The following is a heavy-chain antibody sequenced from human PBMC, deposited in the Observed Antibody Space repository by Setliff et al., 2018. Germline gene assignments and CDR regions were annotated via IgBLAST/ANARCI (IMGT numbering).Heavy chain of an antibody. Sequence: GASVKVSCKASGGTFSSYAISWVRQAPGQGLEWMGWISAYNGNTNYAQKLQGRVTMTTDTSTSTAYMELRSLRSDDTAVYYCAKSGIIAAAGYYFDYWGQGTLVTVSS. D-gene: IGHD6-13*01. CDR2: ISAYNGNT. CDR3: AKSGIIAAAGYYFDY. V-gene: IGHV1-18*01. CDR1: GGTFSSYA. J-gene: IGHJ4*02.